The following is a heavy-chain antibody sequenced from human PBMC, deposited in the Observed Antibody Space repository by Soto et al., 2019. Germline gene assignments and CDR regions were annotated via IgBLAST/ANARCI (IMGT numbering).Heavy chain of an antibody. CDR2: IKSKTDGGTT. V-gene: IGHV3-15*07. Sequence: EVQLVESGGGLVKPGGSLRLSCAASGFTFSNAWMNWVRQAPGKGLEWVGRIKSKTDGGTTDYAAPVKVRFTISRDDSKNTLYLQMNSLKTEDTAVYYCTTEGYYYDSSGYRPFDYWGQGTLVTVFS. D-gene: IGHD3-22*01. CDR1: GFTFSNAW. J-gene: IGHJ4*02. CDR3: TTEGYYYDSSGYRPFDY.